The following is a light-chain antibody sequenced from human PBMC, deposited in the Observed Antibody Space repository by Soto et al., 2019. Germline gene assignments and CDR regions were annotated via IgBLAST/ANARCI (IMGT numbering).Light chain of an antibody. J-gene: IGLJ3*02. CDR2: EVS. Sequence: QSALTQPASVSGSPGQSITISCTGTSSDVGSYNLVSWYQQHPGRAPKVMIYEVSKRPSGVSNRFSGSKSGNTASLTISGLQAEDEADYYCCSYAGNWVFGGGTKVTVL. V-gene: IGLV2-23*02. CDR1: SSDVGSYNL. CDR3: CSYAGNWV.